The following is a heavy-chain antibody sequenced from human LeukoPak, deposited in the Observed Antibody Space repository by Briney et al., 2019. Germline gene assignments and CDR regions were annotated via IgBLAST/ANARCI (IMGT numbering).Heavy chain of an antibody. CDR3: ARGSSKGYRQIYYYYGMDV. J-gene: IGHJ6*02. CDR1: GYTFTGYY. CDR2: INPNSGGT. D-gene: IGHD5-12*01. V-gene: IGHV1-2*02. Sequence: GASVKVSCKASGYTFTGYYMHWVRQAPGQGLEWMGWINPNSGGTNYAQKFQGRVTMTRDTSISTAYMELSRLRSDDTAVYYCARGSSKGYRQIYYYYGMDVWGQGTTVTVSS.